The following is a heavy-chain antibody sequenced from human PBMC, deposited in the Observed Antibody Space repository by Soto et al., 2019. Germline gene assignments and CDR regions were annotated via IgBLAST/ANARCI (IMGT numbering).Heavy chain of an antibody. D-gene: IGHD2-15*01. CDR2: ISYEGSHT. CDR1: GFIFSSYG. V-gene: IGHV3-30*18. Sequence: QVQLVESGGGVVQPGRSLRLSCAASGFIFSSYGMHWVRQAPGKGLEWVAVISYEGSHTYYADSVKGRFTITRDNSKNKLYVQMNSLRPEDTAVYYCEKEVHCGGGSCSWSEGFDYWGQGTLLTVSS. J-gene: IGHJ4*02. CDR3: EKEVHCGGGSCSWSEGFDY.